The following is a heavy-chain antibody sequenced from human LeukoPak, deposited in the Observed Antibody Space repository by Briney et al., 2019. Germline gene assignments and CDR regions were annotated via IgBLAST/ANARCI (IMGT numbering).Heavy chain of an antibody. CDR2: IHNSGST. CDR1: GGSISNYY. Sequence: KTSETLSLTCTVSGGSISNYYWSWIRQTPGKGLEWIGYIHNSGSTKYNPSLKSPVSISVDTSKNQFSLKVNSVTAADTAVYYCARGGGWGNWNDAVDYWGQGTLVTVSS. V-gene: IGHV4-59*01. CDR3: ARGGGWGNWNDAVDY. J-gene: IGHJ4*02. D-gene: IGHD1-1*01.